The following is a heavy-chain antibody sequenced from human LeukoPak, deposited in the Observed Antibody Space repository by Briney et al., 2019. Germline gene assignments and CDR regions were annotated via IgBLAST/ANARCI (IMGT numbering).Heavy chain of an antibody. Sequence: SETLSLTCAVYGVSFSGYYWSWIRQPPGKGLEWIGEINHSGSTNYNPSLKSRVTISVDTSKNQFSLKLSSVTAADTAVYYCATYNSRLFDYWGQGTLVTVSS. V-gene: IGHV4-34*01. CDR3: ATYNSRLFDY. CDR1: GVSFSGYY. J-gene: IGHJ4*02. D-gene: IGHD5-24*01. CDR2: INHSGST.